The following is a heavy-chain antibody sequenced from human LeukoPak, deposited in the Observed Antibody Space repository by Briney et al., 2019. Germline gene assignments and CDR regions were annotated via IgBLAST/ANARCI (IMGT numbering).Heavy chain of an antibody. D-gene: IGHD1-26*01. CDR3: AKDPWDLGY. V-gene: IGHV3-30*02. Sequence: GSSLRLSCEASGFTFSSYGMHWARQAPGKGLEWVAIIRYDGSNKYYADSVKGRFTISTDNSKNTLYMQMNSLRAEDTAVYYCAKDPWDLGYWGQGTLVTVSS. CDR1: GFTFSSYG. CDR2: IRYDGSNK. J-gene: IGHJ4*02.